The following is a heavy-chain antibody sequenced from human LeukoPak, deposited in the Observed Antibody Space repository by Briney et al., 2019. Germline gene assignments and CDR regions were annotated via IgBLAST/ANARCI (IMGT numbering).Heavy chain of an antibody. J-gene: IGHJ4*02. CDR3: ARTSGDYGGNSPWYFDY. Sequence: SETLSLTCTVSGGSISSYYWSWIRQPAGKGLEWIGRIYTSGSTNYNPSLKSRVTMSVDTSKNQFSLKLSSVTAADTAVYYCARTSGDYGGNSPWYFDYWGQGTLVTVSS. CDR2: IYTSGST. D-gene: IGHD4-23*01. V-gene: IGHV4-4*07. CDR1: GGSISSYY.